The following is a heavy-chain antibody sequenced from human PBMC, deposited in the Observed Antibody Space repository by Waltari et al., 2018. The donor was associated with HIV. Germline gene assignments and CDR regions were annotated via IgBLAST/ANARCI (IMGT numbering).Heavy chain of an antibody. CDR3: ARDSSGYDSGFDF. J-gene: IGHJ4*02. CDR2: IYHSGST. Sequence: QVQLQESGPGLVKPSETLSLTCAVSGYSISSGYYWGWIRQPPGKGREWIGSIYHSGSTSYNPSLRSRVTISVDTSKNQFSLNLRFVTAADTAVYYCARDSSGYDSGFDFWGQGTLVSVSS. CDR1: GYSISSGYY. D-gene: IGHD5-12*01. V-gene: IGHV4-38-2*02.